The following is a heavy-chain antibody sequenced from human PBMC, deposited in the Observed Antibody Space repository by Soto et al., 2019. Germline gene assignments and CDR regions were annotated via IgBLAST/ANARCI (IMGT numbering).Heavy chain of an antibody. CDR2: IDPSDSYT. CDR1: GYSFTSYW. V-gene: IGHV5-10-1*01. CDR3: AGKHTAVGTEFDY. J-gene: IGHJ4*02. Sequence: GESLKISCKGSGYSFTSYWISWVRQMPGKGLEWMGRIDPSDSYTNYSPSFQGHVTISADKSISTASLQWSSLKASDPAMYYYAGKHTAVGTEFDYWGRETLVPVSS. D-gene: IGHD6-13*01.